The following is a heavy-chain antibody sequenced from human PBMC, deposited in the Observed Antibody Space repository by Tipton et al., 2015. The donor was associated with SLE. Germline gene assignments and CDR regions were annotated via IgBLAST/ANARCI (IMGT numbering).Heavy chain of an antibody. Sequence: LRLSCAVYGGSFSGYYWSWIRQPPGKGLEWIGEINHSGSTNYNPSLKSRVTISVDTSKNQFSLKLSSVTAADTAVYYCAGESPYYYDSSGYRWGQGTLVTVSS. CDR3: AGESPYYYDSSGYR. CDR2: INHSGST. J-gene: IGHJ4*02. CDR1: GGSFSGYY. V-gene: IGHV4-34*01. D-gene: IGHD3-22*01.